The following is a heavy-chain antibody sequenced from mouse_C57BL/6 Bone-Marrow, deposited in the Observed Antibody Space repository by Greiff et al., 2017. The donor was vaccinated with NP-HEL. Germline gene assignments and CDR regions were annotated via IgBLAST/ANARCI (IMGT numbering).Heavy chain of an antibody. V-gene: IGHV1-22*01. J-gene: IGHJ2*01. D-gene: IGHD2-4*01. CDR1: GYTFTDYN. CDR3: AREGYDYDY. CDR2: INPNNGGT. Sequence: VQLKESGPELVKPGASVKMSCKASGYTFTDYNMHWVKQSHGKSLEWIGYINPNNGGTSYNQKFKGKATLTVNKSSSTAYMELRSLTSEESAVYYCAREGYDYDYWGQGTTRTVSS.